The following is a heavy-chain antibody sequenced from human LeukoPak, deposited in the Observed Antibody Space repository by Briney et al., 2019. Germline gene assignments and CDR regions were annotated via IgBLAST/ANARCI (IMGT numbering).Heavy chain of an antibody. CDR2: INPNSGGT. CDR3: ARDFPTYYYDSSGWDAFDI. CDR1: GYTFTGYY. Sequence: AASVNVSCKASGYTFTGYYMHWVRQAPGQGLEGMGWINPNSGGTNYAQKFQGRFTMTRDTSISTAYMELSRLRSDDTAVYYCARDFPTYYYDSSGWDAFDIWGQGTMVTVSS. D-gene: IGHD3-22*01. V-gene: IGHV1-2*02. J-gene: IGHJ3*02.